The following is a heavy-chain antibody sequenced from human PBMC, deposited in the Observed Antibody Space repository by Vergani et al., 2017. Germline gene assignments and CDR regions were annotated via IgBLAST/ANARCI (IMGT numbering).Heavy chain of an antibody. J-gene: IGHJ3*02. V-gene: IGHV5-10-1*01. D-gene: IGHD3-10*01. CDR2: IDPSDSYT. CDR3: AGGGYYGSGSYYKDAFDI. Sequence: VQLVQSGAEVKKPGASVTVSCKASGYTFTSYGISWVRQMPGKGLEWMGRIDPSDSYTNYSPSFQGHVTISADKSISTAYLQWSSLKASDTAMYYCAGGGYYGSGSYYKDAFDIWGQGTMVTVSS. CDR1: GYTFTSYG.